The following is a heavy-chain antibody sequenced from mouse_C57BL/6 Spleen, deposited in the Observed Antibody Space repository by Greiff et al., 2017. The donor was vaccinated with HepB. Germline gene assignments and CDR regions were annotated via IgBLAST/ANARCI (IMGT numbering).Heavy chain of an antibody. D-gene: IGHD1-1*01. V-gene: IGHV1-85*01. J-gene: IGHJ1*03. CDR3: ARFITTVVAPYWYFDV. CDR1: GYTFTSYD. CDR2: IYPRDGST. Sequence: VQLQQSGPELVKPGASVKLSCKASGYTFTSYDINWVKQRPGQGLEWIGWIYPRDGSTKYNEKFKGKATLTVDTSSSTAYMELHSLTSEDSAVYFCARFITTVVAPYWYFDVWGTGTTVTVSS.